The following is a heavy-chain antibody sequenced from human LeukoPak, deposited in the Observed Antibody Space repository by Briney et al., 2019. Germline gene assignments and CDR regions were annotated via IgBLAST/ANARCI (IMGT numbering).Heavy chain of an antibody. CDR3: VKRGKFRDYFDS. CDR2: ISSDGTSE. CDR1: GFIYSDYS. J-gene: IGHJ4*02. D-gene: IGHD1-26*01. V-gene: IGHV3-30-3*01. Sequence: GGSLRLSCVASGFIYSDYSIHWVRQAPGKGLEWVAAISSDGTSEFYRDSVKGRFTVSRDNSKNTVNLQMNTLRIDDTSLYYCVKRGKFRDYFDSWGRGTLVTLFS.